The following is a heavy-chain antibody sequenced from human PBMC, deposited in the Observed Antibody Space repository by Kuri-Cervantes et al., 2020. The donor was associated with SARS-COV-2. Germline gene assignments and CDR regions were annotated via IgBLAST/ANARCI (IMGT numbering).Heavy chain of an antibody. CDR1: GFIFSNYW. J-gene: IGHJ4*02. D-gene: IGHD4-23*01. V-gene: IGHV3-7*01. Sequence: GESLKISCAASGFIFSNYWMSWVRHAPGKGLEWVANIKQDGSEEYYVDSVKGRFTISRDNAKNSLYLQMNSLRAEDTAVYYCARGDDYGGNYPDYWGQGTLVTVSS. CDR3: ARGDDYGGNYPDY. CDR2: IKQDGSEE.